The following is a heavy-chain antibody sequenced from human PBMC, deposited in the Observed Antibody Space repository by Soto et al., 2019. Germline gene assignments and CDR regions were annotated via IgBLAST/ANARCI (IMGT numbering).Heavy chain of an antibody. CDR3: ARLSGVVTTNYYYGMGV. D-gene: IGHD3-22*01. CDR1: GGTFSSYA. Sequence: SVKVSCKASGGTFSSYAISWVRQAPGQGLEWMGGIIPIFGTANYAQKFQGRVTITADESTSTAYMELSSLRSEDTAVYYCARLSGVVTTNYYYGMGVWGQGPTVNVSS. CDR2: IIPIFGTA. V-gene: IGHV1-69*13. J-gene: IGHJ6*02.